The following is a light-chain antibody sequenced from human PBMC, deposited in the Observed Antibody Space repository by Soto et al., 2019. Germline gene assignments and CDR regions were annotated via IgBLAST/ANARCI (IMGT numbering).Light chain of an antibody. Sequence: DIHITRSPSSRSSSVGDIFSITCRASQSISSYLNWYQQKPGKAPKLLIYAASSLQSGVPSRFSGSGSGTDFTLTISSLQPEDFATYYCQQSYSTPLTFGGGTKVDIK. V-gene: IGKV1-39*01. CDR3: QQSYSTPLT. CDR1: QSISSY. CDR2: AAS. J-gene: IGKJ4*01.